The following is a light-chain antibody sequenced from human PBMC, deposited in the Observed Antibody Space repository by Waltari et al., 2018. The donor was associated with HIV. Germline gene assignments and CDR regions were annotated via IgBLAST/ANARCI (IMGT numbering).Light chain of an antibody. CDR1: YLADKS. CDR3: QAWDSSTVL. J-gene: IGLJ2*01. V-gene: IGLV3-1*01. CDR2: QDD. Sequence: SHELTQPPSVSVSPGQTASITCSGDYLADKSDSWYQQKPGQSPVLVIYQDDKRPSGIPERFSGSNSGNTATLTITGTQAMDEADYYCQAWDSSTVLFGGGTKLTVL.